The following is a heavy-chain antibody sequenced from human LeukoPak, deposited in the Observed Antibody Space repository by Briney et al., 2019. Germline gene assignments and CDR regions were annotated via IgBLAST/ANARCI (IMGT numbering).Heavy chain of an antibody. CDR2: ISGSGGRT. CDR3: APPVDTAMVKSFDY. V-gene: IGHV3-23*01. CDR1: GFTFSSYA. J-gene: IGHJ4*02. Sequence: GGSLRLSCAASGFTFSSYAMSWVRQAPGKGLEWVSSISGSGGRTYNADSVKGRFTISRDNSKNTLYLQMNSLRAEDTAVYYCAPPVDTAMVKSFDYWGQGTLVTVSS. D-gene: IGHD5-18*01.